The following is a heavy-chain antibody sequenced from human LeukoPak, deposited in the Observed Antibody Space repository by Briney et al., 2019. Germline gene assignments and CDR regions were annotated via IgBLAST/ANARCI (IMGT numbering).Heavy chain of an antibody. CDR1: GGTFSSYA. D-gene: IGHD3-22*01. J-gene: IGHJ4*02. CDR2: IIPIFGTA. CDR3: AKNYDPLRFSSPLDY. V-gene: IGHV1-69*05. Sequence: SVKVSCKASGGTFSSYAISWVRQAPGQGLEWMGGIIPIFGTANYAQKFQGRVTITTDESTSTAYMELSSLRPEDTAVYYCAKNYDPLRFSSPLDYWGQGTLVTVSS.